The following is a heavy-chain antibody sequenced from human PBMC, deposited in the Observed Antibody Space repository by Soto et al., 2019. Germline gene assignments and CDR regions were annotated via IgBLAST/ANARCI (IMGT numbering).Heavy chain of an antibody. V-gene: IGHV3-23*01. CDR1: GFTFSSYA. Sequence: GGSLRLSCAASGFTFSSYAMTWVRQTPGMGLEWVSGISGSGGSTFYADSVKGRFIISRDNSKNTLYLQMNSLRAEDTAIYFCAKDVSTVVRGPPVGWFAPWGQGTLVTVSS. CDR2: ISGSGGST. D-gene: IGHD3-10*01. CDR3: AKDVSTVVRGPPVGWFAP. J-gene: IGHJ5*02.